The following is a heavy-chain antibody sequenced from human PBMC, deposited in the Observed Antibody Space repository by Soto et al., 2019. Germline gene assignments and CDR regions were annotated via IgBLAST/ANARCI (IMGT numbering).Heavy chain of an antibody. D-gene: IGHD3-3*01. J-gene: IGHJ4*01. V-gene: IGHV2-5*01. CDR2: IYWNNDK. CDR3: AHTFDFWSGYYPGSDY. CDR1: GFSLSTSGVG. Sequence: QITLKESGPTLVKPTQTLTLTCTFSGFSLSTSGVGVGWIRQPPGKALEWLALIYWNNDKRYSPSLKSRLTITKDTSKNQVVLTMTNMALVDTATYFCAHTFDFWSGYYPGSDYWGQGTLVTVSS.